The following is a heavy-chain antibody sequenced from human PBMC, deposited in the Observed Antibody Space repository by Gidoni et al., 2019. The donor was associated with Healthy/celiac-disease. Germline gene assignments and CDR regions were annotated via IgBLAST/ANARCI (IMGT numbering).Heavy chain of an antibody. V-gene: IGHV4-61*02. D-gene: IGHD3-22*01. CDR3: ARDYDSSGYYYGHYYGMDV. Sequence: QVQLQESGPGLVKPSQTLSLTCTVSGGSISSGSYYWSWIRQPAGKRLEWIGRIYTSGSTNYNPSLKSRVTISVDTSKNQFSLKLSSVTAADTAVYYCARDYDSSGYYYGHYYGMDVWGQGTTVTVSS. CDR1: GGSISSGSYY. J-gene: IGHJ6*02. CDR2: IYTSGST.